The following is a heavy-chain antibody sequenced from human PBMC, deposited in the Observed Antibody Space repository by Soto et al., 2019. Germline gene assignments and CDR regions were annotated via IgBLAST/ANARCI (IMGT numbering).Heavy chain of an antibody. CDR2: IGGRGSNT. V-gene: IGHV3-23*01. Sequence: GGSLSLSCAASGFTFSSYAMNWVRQSSGKGLEWVSTIGGRGSNTYYADSVRGRFTISRDNSKNTLYLQMNSLRAEDTAVYYCARRGPDYYDSSVYYYYDYWGQGTLVPVSS. J-gene: IGHJ4*02. CDR1: GFTFSSYA. D-gene: IGHD3-22*01. CDR3: ARRGPDYYDSSVYYYYDY.